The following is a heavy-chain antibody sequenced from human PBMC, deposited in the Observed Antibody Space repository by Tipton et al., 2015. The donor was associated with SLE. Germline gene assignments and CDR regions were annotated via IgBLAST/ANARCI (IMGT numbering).Heavy chain of an antibody. CDR1: GGSISSSSYY. Sequence: TLSLTCTVSGGSISSSSYYWGWIRQPPGKGLEWIGSIYYSGSTYYNPSLKSRVTISVDTSKNQFSLKPSSVTAADTAVYYCARQEDCTGGVCSIDYWGQGTLVTVSS. D-gene: IGHD2-8*02. CDR3: ARQEDCTGGVCSIDY. V-gene: IGHV4-39*07. CDR2: IYYSGST. J-gene: IGHJ4*02.